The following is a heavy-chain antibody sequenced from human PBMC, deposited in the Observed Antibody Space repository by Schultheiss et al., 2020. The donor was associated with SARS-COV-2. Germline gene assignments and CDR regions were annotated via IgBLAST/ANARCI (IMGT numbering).Heavy chain of an antibody. Sequence: SLKISCAASGFTFDDYAMHWVRQAPGKGLEWVSGISWNSGSIGYADSVKGRFTISRDNAKNSLYLQMNSLRAEDTAVYYCARDNPIVATIEGFAFDIWGQGTMVTVSS. J-gene: IGHJ3*02. CDR1: GFTFDDYA. CDR2: ISWNSGSI. D-gene: IGHD5-12*01. V-gene: IGHV3-9*01. CDR3: ARDNPIVATIEGFAFDI.